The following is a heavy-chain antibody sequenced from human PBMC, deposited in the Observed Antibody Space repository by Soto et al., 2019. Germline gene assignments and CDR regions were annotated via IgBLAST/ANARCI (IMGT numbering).Heavy chain of an antibody. Sequence: QVQLVESGGGVVQPGRSLRLSCAASGFTFSSYGMHWVRQAPGKGLEWVAVISYDGSNKYYADSVKGRFTISRDNSKNTLYLQMNSLRAEDTAVYYCAKVLEPYSREFAFDIWGQGTMVTVSS. CDR1: GFTFSSYG. D-gene: IGHD6-19*01. CDR3: AKVLEPYSREFAFDI. CDR2: ISYDGSNK. J-gene: IGHJ3*02. V-gene: IGHV3-30*18.